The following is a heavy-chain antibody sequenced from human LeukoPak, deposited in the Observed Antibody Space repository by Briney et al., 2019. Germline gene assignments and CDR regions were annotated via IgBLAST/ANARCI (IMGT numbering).Heavy chain of an antibody. CDR1: VYTFTSYG. CDR3: ASHSSSWYAEQNWFDP. Sequence: SEKVSCKPSVYTFTSYGISWVRQDPGQGLEGMGWISAYNGNTNYAQKLQGRVTMTTDTSTSTAYMELRSLRSDDTAVYYCASHSSSWYAEQNWFDPWGQGTLVTVSS. J-gene: IGHJ5*02. D-gene: IGHD6-13*01. CDR2: ISAYNGNT. V-gene: IGHV1-18*01.